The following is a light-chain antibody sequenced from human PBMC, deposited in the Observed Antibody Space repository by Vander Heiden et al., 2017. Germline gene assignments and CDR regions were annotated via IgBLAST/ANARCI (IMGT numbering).Light chain of an antibody. CDR2: KDT. Sequence: SSELTQPPSVSVSPGQTARITCSGDVLAKKYARWFQQRPGQAPVVVIYKDTERPSGIPERFSGSDSGTTVTLTISGAQVEDEADYFCYCAADNNLVFGGGTKLTVL. V-gene: IGLV3-27*01. J-gene: IGLJ3*02. CDR1: VLAKKY. CDR3: YCAADNNLV.